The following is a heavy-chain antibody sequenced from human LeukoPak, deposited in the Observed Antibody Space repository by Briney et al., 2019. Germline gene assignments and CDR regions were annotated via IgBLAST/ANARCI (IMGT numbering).Heavy chain of an antibody. D-gene: IGHD3-22*01. CDR1: GFTFSSYS. V-gene: IGHV3-21*01. CDR2: ISGSSSYI. J-gene: IGHJ4*02. Sequence: GGSLRLSCAASGFTFSSYSMNWVRQAPGKGLEWVSSISGSSSYIYYADSVKGRFTISRDNAKNSLYLQMNSLRAEDTAVYYCGGWRDYYYDSSGYPDYWGQGTLVTVSS. CDR3: GGWRDYYYDSSGYPDY.